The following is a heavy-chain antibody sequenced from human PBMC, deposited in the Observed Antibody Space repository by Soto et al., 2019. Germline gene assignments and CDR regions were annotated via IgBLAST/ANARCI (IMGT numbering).Heavy chain of an antibody. CDR3: AVLVRDYGDYGPYYYMDV. J-gene: IGHJ6*03. V-gene: IGHV4-34*01. D-gene: IGHD4-17*01. CDR1: GGSFSGYY. Sequence: SETLSLTCAVYGGSFSGYYWSWIRQPPGKGLEWIGEINHSGSTNYNPSLKSRVTISVDTSKNQFSLKLSSVTAADTAVYYCAVLVRDYGDYGPYYYMDVWGKGTTVTVSS. CDR2: INHSGST.